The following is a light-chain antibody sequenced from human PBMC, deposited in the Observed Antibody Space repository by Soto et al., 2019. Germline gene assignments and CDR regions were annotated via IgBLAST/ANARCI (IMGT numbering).Light chain of an antibody. CDR1: QSVSSN. CDR3: QQFSSYPLT. CDR2: GAS. V-gene: IGKV3-15*01. J-gene: IGKJ4*01. Sequence: DIVMKQSPSTLSVSQGERATLSCRASQSVSSNLAWYQQKPGQAPRLLIYGASTRATGIPARFSGSGSGTEFTLTISRLEPEDFAVYYCQQFSSYPLTFGGGTKV.